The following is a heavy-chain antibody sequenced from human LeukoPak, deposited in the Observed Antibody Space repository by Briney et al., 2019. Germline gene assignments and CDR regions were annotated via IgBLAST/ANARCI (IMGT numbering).Heavy chain of an antibody. D-gene: IGHD6-13*01. V-gene: IGHV3-30*01. CDR2: K. Sequence: KYYADSVKGRFTISRDNSKNTLYLQMNSLRAEDTAVYYCARGVRVSSWVSFDYWGQGTLVTVSS. J-gene: IGHJ4*02. CDR3: ARGVRVSSWVSFDY.